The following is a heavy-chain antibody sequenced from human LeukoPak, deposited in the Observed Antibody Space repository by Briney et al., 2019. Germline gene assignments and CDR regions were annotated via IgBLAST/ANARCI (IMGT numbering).Heavy chain of an antibody. CDR2: ISTSSNYI. CDR3: ARDSTSTRFSGSHPCAFDV. Sequence: GSLCLSCAASGSTFNNYNMNWVRQAPRQGLQWLSSISTSSNYIYYADSLKGRFTISRDNAKNTPYLQMNSLRAENTAVYYCARDSTSTRFSGSHPCAFDVWGQGTMVTVSS. J-gene: IGHJ3*01. D-gene: IGHD3-10*01. V-gene: IGHV3-21*01. CDR1: GSTFNNYN.